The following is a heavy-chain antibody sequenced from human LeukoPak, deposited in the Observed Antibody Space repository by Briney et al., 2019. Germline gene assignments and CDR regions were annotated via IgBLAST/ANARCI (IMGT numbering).Heavy chain of an antibody. V-gene: IGHV4-59*01. J-gene: IGHJ4*02. CDR3: ARPTGALSTMVVEVDYFYY. CDR1: GGSISSYY. Sequence: SETLSLTCTVSGGSISSYYWSWIRQPPGKGLEWIGYIYYSGSTNYNPSLKSRVTISVDTSKTQFSLKLSSVTAASTHSYSVARPTGALSTMVVEVDYFYYWGPRNLVTVSS. D-gene: IGHD3-22*01. CDR2: IYYSGST.